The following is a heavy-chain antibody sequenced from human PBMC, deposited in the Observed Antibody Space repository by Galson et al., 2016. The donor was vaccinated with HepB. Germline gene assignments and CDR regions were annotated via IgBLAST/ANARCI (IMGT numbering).Heavy chain of an antibody. CDR3: ATIVDGYEDDEDGTGMDV. Sequence: SETLSLTCTVSGDSVSSGSYSWSWIRQSPGKGLEWIGYIYDTESTNYNPSLKSRVAISVETSKNQFSLKLKSVAAADTAVYYCATIVDGYEDDEDGTGMDVWGQGITVTVSS. D-gene: IGHD5-12*01. J-gene: IGHJ6*02. CDR2: IYDTEST. CDR1: GDSVSSGSYS. V-gene: IGHV4-61*01.